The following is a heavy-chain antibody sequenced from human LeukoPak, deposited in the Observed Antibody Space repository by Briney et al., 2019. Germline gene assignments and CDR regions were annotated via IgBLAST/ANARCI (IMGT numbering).Heavy chain of an antibody. V-gene: IGHV4-61*02. Sequence: SETLSLTCTVSGGSISSGSYYWSWIRQPAGKGLEWIGRIYTSGSTNYNPSLKSRVTISVDTSKNQFSLKLSSVTAADTAVYYCARSGLKFNYFDYWGQGTLVTVSS. CDR2: IYTSGST. D-gene: IGHD2-8*01. CDR1: GGSISSGSYY. J-gene: IGHJ4*02. CDR3: ARSGLKFNYFDY.